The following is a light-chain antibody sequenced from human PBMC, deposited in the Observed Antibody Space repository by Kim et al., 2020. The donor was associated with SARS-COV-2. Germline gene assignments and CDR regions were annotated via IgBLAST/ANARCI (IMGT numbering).Light chain of an antibody. CDR1: NIGSRS. CDR3: QVWDTTSDHCV. CDR2: YDS. Sequence: SYELTQPPSVSVAPGKTARITCGGNNIGSRSVHWYQQKPGRAPVLVIYYDSDRPSGIPERFSGSNSENTATLTISRVEAGDEADYYCQVWDTTSDHCVFGPGTKVTVL. J-gene: IGLJ1*01. V-gene: IGLV3-21*04.